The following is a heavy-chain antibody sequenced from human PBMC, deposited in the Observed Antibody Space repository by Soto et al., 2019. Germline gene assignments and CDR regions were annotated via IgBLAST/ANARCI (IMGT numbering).Heavy chain of an antibody. CDR1: GCSISSYY. J-gene: IGHJ6*03. V-gene: IGHV4-59*08. CDR3: ASSKRPSDYYYYDYMDV. Sequence: SDTLSLTFTVSGCSISSYYWSWIRQPPGKGLEWIGYIYYSGSTNYNPSLKSRVTISVDTSKNQFSLKLSSVTAADTAVYYCASSKRPSDYYYYDYMDVWGKGTTVSVSS. CDR2: IYYSGST.